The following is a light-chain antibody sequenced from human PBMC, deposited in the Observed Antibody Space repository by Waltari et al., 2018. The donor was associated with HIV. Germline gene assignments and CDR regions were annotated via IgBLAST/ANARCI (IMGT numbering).Light chain of an antibody. CDR2: DDS. Sequence: SYVLTQPPSVSVAPGQTARITCGGDNIGSESVHWYQQKPGQAPLLLVYDDSDRPSGIPELFSGSNSGNTATLTIRRVEAGDEADYYCQVWESSTDHWVFGGGTKLTV. J-gene: IGLJ3*02. V-gene: IGLV3-21*02. CDR1: NIGSES. CDR3: QVWESSTDHWV.